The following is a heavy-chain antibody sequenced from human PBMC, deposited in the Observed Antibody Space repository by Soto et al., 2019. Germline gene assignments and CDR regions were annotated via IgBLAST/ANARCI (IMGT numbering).Heavy chain of an antibody. Sequence: QVQLLQSGPGLVKPSGTLSLTCGVSSDFISTSTWWSWFRQPPGRGLEWIGEIYHSGSTNYNPSLKSRVTISVDKPKNQISLILSSVTAAYTAVDYCASAQGSLAGDYWGQGTLVTVSS. CDR3: ASAQGSLAGDY. CDR1: SDFISTSTW. D-gene: IGHD2-15*01. CDR2: IYHSGST. J-gene: IGHJ4*02. V-gene: IGHV4-4*02.